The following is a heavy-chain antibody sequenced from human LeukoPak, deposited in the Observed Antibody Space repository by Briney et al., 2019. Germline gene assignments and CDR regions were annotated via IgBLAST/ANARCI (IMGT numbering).Heavy chain of an antibody. J-gene: IGHJ4*02. CDR1: GYTFTSYD. CDR2: MNPNSGNT. D-gene: IGHD3-3*01. CDR3: ARDKRITIFGVVIDHFDY. V-gene: IGHV1-8*01. Sequence: ASVKVSCKASGYTFTSYDINWVRQATGQGLEWMGWMNPNSGNTGYAQKFQGRVTMTRDTSTSTVYVELSSLRSEDTAVYYCARDKRITIFGVVIDHFDYWGQGTLVTVSS.